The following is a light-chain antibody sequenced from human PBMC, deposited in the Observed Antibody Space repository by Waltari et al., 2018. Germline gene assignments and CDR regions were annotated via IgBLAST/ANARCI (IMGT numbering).Light chain of an antibody. V-gene: IGLV2-23*01. J-gene: IGLJ3*02. Sequence: QSPLTQPASVSGSPGQSITISCTGTSSDVGPSNLVSWYQQHPGKAPKLMIYEDYKRPSGVSNRFSGSKSGNTASLTISGLQAEDEADYYCCSYVSGDTWVFGGGTELAVL. CDR1: SSDVGPSNL. CDR3: CSYVSGDTWV. CDR2: EDY.